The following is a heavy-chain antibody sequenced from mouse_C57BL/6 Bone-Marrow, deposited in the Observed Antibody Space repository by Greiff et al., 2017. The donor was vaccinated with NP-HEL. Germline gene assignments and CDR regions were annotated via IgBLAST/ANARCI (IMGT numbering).Heavy chain of an antibody. J-gene: IGHJ2*01. CDR1: GFNIKDDY. CDR3: TTRIYGSSYGVDY. CDR2: IDPENGDT. V-gene: IGHV14-4*01. D-gene: IGHD1-1*01. Sequence: EVQLQQSGAELVRPGASVKLSCTASGFNIKDDYMHWVKQRPEQGLEWIGWIDPENGDTEYASKFQGKATITADTSSNTAYLQLSSLTSEDTAVYYCTTRIYGSSYGVDYWGQGTTLTVSS.